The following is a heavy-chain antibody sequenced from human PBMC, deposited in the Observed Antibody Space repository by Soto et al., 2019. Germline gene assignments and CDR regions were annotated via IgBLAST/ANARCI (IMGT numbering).Heavy chain of an antibody. D-gene: IGHD5-18*01. J-gene: IGHJ4*02. Sequence: SETLSLTCAVYGGSFSGYYWSWIRQPPWKGLEWIGEINHSGSTNYNPSLKSRVTISVDTSKNQFSLKLSSVTAADTAVYYCARDQDTAMPSKIYFDYWGQGTLVTVSS. CDR2: INHSGST. CDR1: GGSFSGYY. CDR3: ARDQDTAMPSKIYFDY. V-gene: IGHV4-34*01.